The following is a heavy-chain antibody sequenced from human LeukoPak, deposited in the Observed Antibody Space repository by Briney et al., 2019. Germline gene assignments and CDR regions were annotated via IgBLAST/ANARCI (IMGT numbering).Heavy chain of an antibody. V-gene: IGHV3-23*01. J-gene: IGHJ6*03. CDR2: ISGSGGST. CDR3: AKHGRLTDHYYYYMNV. Sequence: AISGSGGSTYYADSVKGRFTISRDNSKNTLYLQMNSLRAEDTAVYYCAKHGRLTDHYYYYMNVWGKGTTVTVSS. D-gene: IGHD4/OR15-4a*01.